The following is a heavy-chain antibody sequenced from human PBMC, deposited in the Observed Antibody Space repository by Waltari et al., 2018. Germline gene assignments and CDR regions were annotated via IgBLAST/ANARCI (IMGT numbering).Heavy chain of an antibody. V-gene: IGHV4-30-4*07. CDR2: IYSTGNT. CDR1: GASVSRTGYS. D-gene: IGHD3-10*01. J-gene: IGHJ6*02. CDR3: AREPTAFMVRGIGGMDV. Sequence: QVQLQESGPGLVKPSQTLSLTCTVSGASVSRTGYSWNWIRQAPGQGLEWIGYIYSTGNTYYNPSLKSRVTISRDTSRNQVSLEVRSVIAADSATYFCAREPTAFMVRGIGGMDVWGQGTSVTVSS.